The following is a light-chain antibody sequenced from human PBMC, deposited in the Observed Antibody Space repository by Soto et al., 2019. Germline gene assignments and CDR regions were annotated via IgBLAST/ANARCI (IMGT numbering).Light chain of an antibody. J-gene: IGLJ2*01. CDR3: AAWDDSLGGHVV. CDR1: TSDIGSNT. Sequence: QSVLTQPPSASGTPGQRVTISCSGGTSDIGSNTVNWYQQLPGMAPKLLISRNDQRPSGVPDRFSGSKSGTSASLAISGLQSEDEADYYCAAWDDSLGGHVVFGGGTQLTVL. CDR2: RND. V-gene: IGLV1-44*01.